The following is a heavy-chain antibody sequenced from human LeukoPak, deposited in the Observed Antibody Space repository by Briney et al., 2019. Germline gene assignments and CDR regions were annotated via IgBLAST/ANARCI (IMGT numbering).Heavy chain of an antibody. D-gene: IGHD1-1*01. CDR1: GFTFSNYG. CDR2: ICYDGGNK. CDR3: ARDPFTGY. Sequence: GGSLRLSCAASGFTFSNYGMHGVGQAPGQGLEWVSVICYDGGNKYYADSVKGRFIISRDNSKNMLYLQMNNLRAEDTAVYYCARDPFTGYWGQGTLVTVSS. V-gene: IGHV3-33*01. J-gene: IGHJ4*02.